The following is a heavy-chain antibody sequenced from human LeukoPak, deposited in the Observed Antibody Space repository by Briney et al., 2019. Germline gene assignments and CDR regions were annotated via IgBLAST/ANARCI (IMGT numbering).Heavy chain of an antibody. Sequence: SQTLSLTCAISGDSVSSNSATWNWIRQSPSRGLEWLGRTYYRSKWYFDYAVSVKSRITINSDTSKNQISLDLNSVTPEDTAVYYCARERRLGWLQDSHFDCWGQGTLVTVSS. D-gene: IGHD5-24*01. V-gene: IGHV6-1*01. J-gene: IGHJ4*02. CDR1: GDSVSSNSAT. CDR2: TYYRSKWYF. CDR3: ARERRLGWLQDSHFDC.